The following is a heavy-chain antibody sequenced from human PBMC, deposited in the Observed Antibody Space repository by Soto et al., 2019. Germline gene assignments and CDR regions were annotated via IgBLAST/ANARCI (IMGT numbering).Heavy chain of an antibody. J-gene: IGHJ4*02. D-gene: IGHD6-25*01. CDR2: INAGDGNT. Sequence: AKMSSKECGESSTSCSLQWARHDPGQRREWRGWINAGDGNTKYSQKFQGRDTITTDTSASTADKQQSSLRSEDTAVYGCAIDGAATRDRNFGYWGQGTLVTVSS. CDR1: GESSTSCS. CDR3: AIDGAATRDRNFGY. V-gene: IGHV1-3*01.